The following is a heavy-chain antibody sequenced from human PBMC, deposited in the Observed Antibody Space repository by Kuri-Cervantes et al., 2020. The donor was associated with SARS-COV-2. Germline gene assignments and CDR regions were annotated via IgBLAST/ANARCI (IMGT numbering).Heavy chain of an antibody. CDR2: IIPIFGTA. V-gene: IGHV1-69*13. Sequence: SVKVSCKASGYTFSTYGITWVRQAPGRGLEWMGGIIPIFGTANYAQKFQGRVTITADESTSTAYMELSSLRSEDTAVYYCARGGWFRKPAAISYYYYYMDVWGKGTTVTVSS. CDR3: ARGGWFRKPAAISYYYYYMDV. D-gene: IGHD2-2*01. J-gene: IGHJ6*03. CDR1: GYTFSTYG.